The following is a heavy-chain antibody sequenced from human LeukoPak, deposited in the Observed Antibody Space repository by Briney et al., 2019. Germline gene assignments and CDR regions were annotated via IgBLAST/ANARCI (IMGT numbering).Heavy chain of an antibody. Sequence: GGPLDPSVPPSGFPFNTNNINWFRQAPGKGRRWVSVLYSDGRTYYADSVKGRFTISRDTSKNTLYLQVNSLRAEDTAVYYCARGGGYYPIDYWGQGTLVTVSS. CDR2: LYSDGRT. CDR3: ARGGGYYPIDY. V-gene: IGHV3-53*01. CDR1: GFPFNTNN. J-gene: IGHJ4*02. D-gene: IGHD2-15*01.